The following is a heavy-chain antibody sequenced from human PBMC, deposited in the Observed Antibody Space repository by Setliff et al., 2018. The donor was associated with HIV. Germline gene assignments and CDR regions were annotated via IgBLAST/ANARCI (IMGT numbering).Heavy chain of an antibody. J-gene: IGHJ4*02. CDR2: ITWNSGSI. CDR1: GLTFNNAW. V-gene: IGHV3-23*01. D-gene: IGHD6-13*01. Sequence: PGGSLRLSCTASGLTFNNAWMNWVRQAPGKGLEWVGRITWNSGSIAYADSVKGRFTISRDNSKNTLFLQMNSLRAEDTAIYYCAKVQGTWYGGKGTFDYWGQGTQVTVSS. CDR3: AKVQGTWYGGKGTFDY.